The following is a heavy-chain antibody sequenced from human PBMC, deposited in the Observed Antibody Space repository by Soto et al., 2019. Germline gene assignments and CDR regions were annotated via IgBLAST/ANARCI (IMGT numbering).Heavy chain of an antibody. Sequence: QVQLVQSGAEVKKPGASVKVSCKASGYTFTSYGGSWVRQAPGQGLEWMGWISGFNGNTNYAQKHQNTVTVSTSISTSKAFREVRGLRADCPAVYYCARDNRRPRLELYKWNYGYYNWFGPWGQGTLVTVSS. D-gene: IGHD1-7*01. CDR3: ARDNRRPRLELYKWNYGYYNWFGP. V-gene: IGHV1-18*01. CDR2: ISGFNGNT. CDR1: GYTFTSYG. J-gene: IGHJ5*01.